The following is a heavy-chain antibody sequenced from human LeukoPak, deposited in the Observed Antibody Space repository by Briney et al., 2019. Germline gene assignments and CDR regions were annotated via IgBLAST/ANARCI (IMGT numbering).Heavy chain of an antibody. Sequence: ASVKVSCKASGYTFTKFAMNWLRQAPGQGLEWMGWINPNSGGTNYAQKFQGRVTMTRDTSISTAYMELSRLRSDDTAVYYCARSVGAPFDYWGQGTLVTVSS. D-gene: IGHD1-26*01. CDR2: INPNSGGT. CDR3: ARSVGAPFDY. CDR1: GYTFTKFA. V-gene: IGHV1-2*02. J-gene: IGHJ4*02.